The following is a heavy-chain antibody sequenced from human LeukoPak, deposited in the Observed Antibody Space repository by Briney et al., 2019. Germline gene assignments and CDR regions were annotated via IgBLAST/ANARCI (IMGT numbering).Heavy chain of an antibody. CDR1: GYSISSGYY. CDR3: ARSNGDYNWFDP. CDR2: IYHSGST. J-gene: IGHJ5*02. V-gene: IGHV4-38-2*01. D-gene: IGHD4-17*01. Sequence: PGETLSLTCAVSGYSISSGYYWGWIRQPPGKGLEWIGSIYHSGSTYYNPYLKSRVTISVDTSKNQFSLKLSSVTAADTAVYYCARSNGDYNWFDPWGQATLVTVSS.